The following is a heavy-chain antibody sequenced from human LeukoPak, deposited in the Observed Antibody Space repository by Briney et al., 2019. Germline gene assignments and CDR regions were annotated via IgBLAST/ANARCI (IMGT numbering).Heavy chain of an antibody. CDR1: GYTFTSYY. CDR3: ARESTPYYFDY. J-gene: IGHJ4*02. Sequence: ASVKVSCKASGYTFTSYYMHCVRQAPGQGLEWMGIINPSGGSTSYAQKFQGRVTMTRDTSTSTVYMELSSLRSEDTAVYYCARESTPYYFDYWGQGTLVTVSS. CDR2: INPSGGST. V-gene: IGHV1-46*01.